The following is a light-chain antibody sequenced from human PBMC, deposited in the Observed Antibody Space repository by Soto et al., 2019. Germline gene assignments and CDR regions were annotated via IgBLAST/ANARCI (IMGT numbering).Light chain of an antibody. CDR3: QQRSNWPRT. Sequence: EIVLTQSPATLSLSPGERATLSCRASQSVSSYLAWYQQKPGQAPRLLIYDASNRATGIPARFSGSGSETDFTLTISSLEPEDFVIYYCQQRSNWPRTFGQGTKVEIK. J-gene: IGKJ1*01. CDR1: QSVSSY. CDR2: DAS. V-gene: IGKV3-11*01.